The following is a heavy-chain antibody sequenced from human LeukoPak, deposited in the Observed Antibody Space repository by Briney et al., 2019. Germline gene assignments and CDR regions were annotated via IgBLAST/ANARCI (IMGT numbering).Heavy chain of an antibody. J-gene: IGHJ6*03. Sequence: ASVKVSCKASGGTFSSYAISWVRQAPGQGLEWMGWMNPNSGNTCYAQKFQGRVTMTRNTYIITAYMELSSLRSEDTAVYYCARGRITMVRGIIHRYYYYYMDVWGKGTTVTISS. V-gene: IGHV1-8*02. CDR1: GGTFSSYA. CDR3: ARGRITMVRGIIHRYYYYYMDV. CDR2: MNPNSGNT. D-gene: IGHD3-10*01.